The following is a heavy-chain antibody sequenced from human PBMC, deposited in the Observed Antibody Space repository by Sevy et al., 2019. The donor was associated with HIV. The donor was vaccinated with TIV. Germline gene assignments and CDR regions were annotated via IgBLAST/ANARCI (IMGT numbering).Heavy chain of an antibody. CDR2: IKQDGSEK. CDR3: ARRAVRGVIYYYMDV. J-gene: IGHJ6*03. V-gene: IGHV3-7*03. D-gene: IGHD3-10*01. Sequence: GGSLRLSCAASGFTFSRYWMSWVRQAPGKGLEWVANIKQDGSEKYYVDSVKGRFTISRDNAKNSLYLQMNSLRAEDTAVYYCARRAVRGVIYYYMDVWGKGTTVTVSS. CDR1: GFTFSRYW.